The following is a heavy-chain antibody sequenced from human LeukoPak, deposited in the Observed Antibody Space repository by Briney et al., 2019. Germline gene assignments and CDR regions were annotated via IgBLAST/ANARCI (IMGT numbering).Heavy chain of an antibody. Sequence: ASVKLSCKASGGTFSSYAISWVRQAPGQGLEWMGRIIPILGIANYAQMFQGRVTITAYKSTSTAYMELSSLRSEDTAVYYCARDGSIPVVPAAANYYYGMDVWGQGTTVTVSS. D-gene: IGHD2-2*01. V-gene: IGHV1-69*04. CDR3: ARDGSIPVVPAAANYYYGMDV. CDR2: IIPILGIA. J-gene: IGHJ6*02. CDR1: GGTFSSYA.